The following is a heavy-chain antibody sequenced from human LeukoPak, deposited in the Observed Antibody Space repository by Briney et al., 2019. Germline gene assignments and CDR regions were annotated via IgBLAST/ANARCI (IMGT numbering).Heavy chain of an antibody. Sequence: GGSLRLSCAASGFTFSNYWMGWVRQAPGKGPEWVSVIYSGGATYYADSVKGRFTISRDNSKNTLYLQINSLRAEDTAVYYCARSIVGATQFDYWGQGTLVTVSS. CDR1: GFTFSNYW. CDR3: ARSIVGATQFDY. J-gene: IGHJ4*02. CDR2: IYSGGAT. V-gene: IGHV3-53*01. D-gene: IGHD1-26*01.